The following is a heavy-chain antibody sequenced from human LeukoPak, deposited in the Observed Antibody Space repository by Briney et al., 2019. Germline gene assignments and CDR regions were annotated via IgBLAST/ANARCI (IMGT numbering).Heavy chain of an antibody. D-gene: IGHD4-17*01. CDR1: GFTFSTYV. CDR3: ARLATVTEIDY. CDR2: ISSSSSTI. Sequence: GGSLRLSCAASGFTFSTYVMGWVRQAPGKGLEWVSYISSSSSTIYYADSVKGRFTISRDNAKNSLYLQMNSLRAEDTAVYYCARLATVTEIDYWGQGTLVTVSS. J-gene: IGHJ4*02. V-gene: IGHV3-48*04.